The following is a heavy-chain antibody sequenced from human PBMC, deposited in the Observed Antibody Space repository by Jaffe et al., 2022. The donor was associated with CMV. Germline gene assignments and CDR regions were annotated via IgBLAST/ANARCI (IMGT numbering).Heavy chain of an antibody. D-gene: IGHD5-12*01. V-gene: IGHV4-59*01. CDR1: GGSISSYY. CDR3: ARPRGWLQSYPDAFDI. CDR2: IYYSGST. J-gene: IGHJ3*02. Sequence: QVQLQESGPGLVKPSETLSLTCTVSGGSISSYYWSWIRQPPGKGLEWIGYIYYSGSTNYNPSLKSRVTISVDTSKNQFSLKLSSVTAADTAVYYCARPRGWLQSYPDAFDIWGQGTMVTVSS.